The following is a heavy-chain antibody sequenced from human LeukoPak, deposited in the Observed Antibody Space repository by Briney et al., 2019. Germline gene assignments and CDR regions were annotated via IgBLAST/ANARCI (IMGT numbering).Heavy chain of an antibody. CDR1: GGSFSGYY. J-gene: IGHJ4*02. CDR3: ARKDSNLDY. D-gene: IGHD4-11*01. CDR2: INHSGST. V-gene: IGHV4-34*01. Sequence: SETLSLTCAVYGGSFSGYYWSWIRQPPGKGLEWIGEINHSGSTNYNPSLKSRVTISVDTSKNQLSLKLSPVTAADTAVYYCARKDSNLDYWGQGTLVTVSS.